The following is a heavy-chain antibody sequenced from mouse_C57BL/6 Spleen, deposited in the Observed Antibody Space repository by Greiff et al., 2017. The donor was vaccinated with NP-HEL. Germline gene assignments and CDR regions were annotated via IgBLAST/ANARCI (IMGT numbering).Heavy chain of an antibody. CDR2: INPSTGCT. Sequence: EVQLQESGPELVKPGASVKISCKASGYSFTGYYMNWVKQSPEQSLEWIGEINPSTGCTTSNQKFKAKATLTVDKSSSTYYMQINSLTSEDSAVYYCARSYDYFDYWGQGTTLTVSS. CDR1: GYSFTGYY. CDR3: ARSYDYFDY. D-gene: IGHD1-1*01. V-gene: IGHV1-42*01. J-gene: IGHJ2*01.